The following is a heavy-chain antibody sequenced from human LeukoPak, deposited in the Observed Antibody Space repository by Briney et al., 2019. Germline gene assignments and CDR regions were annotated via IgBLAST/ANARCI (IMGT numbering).Heavy chain of an antibody. CDR1: GYTFTSYG. CDR3: TTGEAGFSRYEY. Sequence: GASVKVSCKASGYTFTSYGISWVRQAPGQGLEWMGWISAYNGNTNYAQKLQGRVTMTIDKSTTTAYMELRSLRSDDTATYYCTTGEAGFSRYEYWGQGAVVTVSS. D-gene: IGHD6-19*01. V-gene: IGHV1-18*01. J-gene: IGHJ4*02. CDR2: ISAYNGNT.